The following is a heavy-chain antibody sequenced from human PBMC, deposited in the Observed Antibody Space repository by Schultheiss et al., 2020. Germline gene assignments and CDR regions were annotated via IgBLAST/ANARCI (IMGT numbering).Heavy chain of an antibody. V-gene: IGHV4-39*07. J-gene: IGHJ6*02. D-gene: IGHD3-10*01. CDR2: IYYSGST. Sequence: SETLSLTCTVSGGSISSGDYYWSWIRQPPGKGLEWIGSIYYSGSTNYNPSLKSRVTISVDTSKNQFSLKLSSVTAADTAVYYCARDTGYYGMDVWGQGTTVTVSS. CDR1: GGSISSGDYY. CDR3: ARDTGYYGMDV.